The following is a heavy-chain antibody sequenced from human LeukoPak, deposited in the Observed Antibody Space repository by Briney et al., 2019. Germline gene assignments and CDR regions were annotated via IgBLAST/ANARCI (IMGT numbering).Heavy chain of an antibody. D-gene: IGHD3-3*01. CDR3: ARRPHAVIFGDNAFDI. V-gene: IGHV1-8*02. CDR1: GYTFTSYA. Sequence: VASVKVSCKASGYTFTSYALSWVRQAPGQGLEWMGWMNPNSGNTGYAQKFQGRVTMTRNTSISTAYMELSSLRSEDTAVYYCARRPHAVIFGDNAFDIWGQGTMVTVSS. CDR2: MNPNSGNT. J-gene: IGHJ3*02.